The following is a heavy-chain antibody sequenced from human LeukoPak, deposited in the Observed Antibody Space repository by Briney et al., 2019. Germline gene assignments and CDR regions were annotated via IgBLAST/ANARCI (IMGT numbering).Heavy chain of an antibody. J-gene: IGHJ6*02. CDR3: ARDSSVLRYFDWLPRDGMDV. V-gene: IGHV4-61*02. D-gene: IGHD3-9*01. Sequence: SETLSLTCTVSGGSISSGSYYWSWIRQPAGKGLEWIGRIYTSGSTNYNPSLKSRVTISVDTSKNQFSLKLSSVTAADTAVYYCARDSSVLRYFDWLPRDGMDVWGQGTRSPSP. CDR1: GGSISSGSYY. CDR2: IYTSGST.